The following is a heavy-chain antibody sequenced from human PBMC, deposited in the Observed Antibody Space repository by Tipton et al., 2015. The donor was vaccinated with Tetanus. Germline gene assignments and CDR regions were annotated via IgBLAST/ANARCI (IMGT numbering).Heavy chain of an antibody. D-gene: IGHD2-21*01. CDR2: IYSGDNT. Sequence: SLILSCAASGFTVSSNCMSWVRQVPGKGLEWVSAIYSGDNTYYADFVEGRFTISRDSSKNTLFLQMDSLRAEDTAIYYCAKKGVVLSAPGAFDIWGQGTMVTVYS. V-gene: IGHV3-53*01. J-gene: IGHJ3*02. CDR1: GFTVSSNC. CDR3: AKKGVVLSAPGAFDI.